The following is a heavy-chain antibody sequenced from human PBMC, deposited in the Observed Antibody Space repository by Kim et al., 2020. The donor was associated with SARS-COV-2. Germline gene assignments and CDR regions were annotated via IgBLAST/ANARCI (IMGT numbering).Heavy chain of an antibody. Sequence: THSNPSLRSRLTISLDTSGNQVSLNLSSVTAADTAVYYCARGRGTAWFDPWGPGTLVIVSS. V-gene: IGHV4-34*01. J-gene: IGHJ5*02. CDR2: T. D-gene: IGHD1-1*01. CDR3: ARGRGTAWFDP.